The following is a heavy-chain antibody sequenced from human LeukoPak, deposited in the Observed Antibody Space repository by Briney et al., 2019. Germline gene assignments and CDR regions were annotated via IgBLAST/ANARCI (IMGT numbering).Heavy chain of an antibody. V-gene: IGHV1-18*01. CDR1: GYTFTSYG. D-gene: IGHD3-22*01. J-gene: IGHJ3*02. CDR2: ISAYNGNT. Sequence: ASLKVSCTASGYTFTSYGSSWVRQAPGQGLEWMGWISAYNGNTNYAQKLQGRVTMTTDTSTSTASMELRTLRSQHTAVYYCARAHRGTMIQPYAFDISGQGTMVTVSS. CDR3: ARAHRGTMIQPYAFDI.